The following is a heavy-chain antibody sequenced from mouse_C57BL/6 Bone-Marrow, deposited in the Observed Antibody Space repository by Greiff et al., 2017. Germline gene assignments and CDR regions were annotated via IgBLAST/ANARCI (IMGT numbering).Heavy chain of an antibody. D-gene: IGHD1-1*01. J-gene: IGHJ2*01. Sequence: VQLQQPGAELVRPGTSVKLSCKASGYTFTSYWMHWVKQRPGQGLEWIGVIDPSDSYTNYNQKFKGKATLTVDTSSSPAYMQLSSLTSEDSAVYYCARVVHYYGSSYDYCDYWGQGTTLTVSS. CDR3: ARVVHYYGSSYDYCDY. CDR2: IDPSDSYT. V-gene: IGHV1-59*01. CDR1: GYTFTSYW.